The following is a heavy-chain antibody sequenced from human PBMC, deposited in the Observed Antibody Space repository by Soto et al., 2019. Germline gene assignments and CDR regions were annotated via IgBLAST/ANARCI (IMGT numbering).Heavy chain of an antibody. CDR3: AGDRPCTSCRDVFDY. J-gene: IGHJ4*02. CDR2: ISAYNGNT. Sequence: QVQLVQSGAEVKKPGASVKVSCKASGYTFTSYGISWVRQAPGQGLEWMGWISAYNGNTNYAQKLQGRVTMTTDTSTSTAYMELRSLRSDDTAVYYCAGDRPCTSCRDVFDYWGQGPLVTVSS. D-gene: IGHD2-2*01. V-gene: IGHV1-18*01. CDR1: GYTFTSYG.